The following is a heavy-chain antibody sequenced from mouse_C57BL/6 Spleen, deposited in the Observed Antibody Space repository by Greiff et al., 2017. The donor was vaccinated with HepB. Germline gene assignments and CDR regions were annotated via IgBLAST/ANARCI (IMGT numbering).Heavy chain of an antibody. J-gene: IGHJ1*03. CDR2: IYPGDGDT. CDR1: GYAFSSSW. V-gene: IGHV1-82*01. D-gene: IGHD2-1*01. CDR3: ARWSDGNYDWYFDV. Sequence: QVQLKQSGPELVKPGASVKISCKASGYAFSSSWMNWVKQRPGKGLEWIGRIYPGDGDTNYNGKFKGKATLTADKSSSTAYMQLSSLTSEDSAVYLCARWSDGNYDWYFDVWGTGTTVTVSS.